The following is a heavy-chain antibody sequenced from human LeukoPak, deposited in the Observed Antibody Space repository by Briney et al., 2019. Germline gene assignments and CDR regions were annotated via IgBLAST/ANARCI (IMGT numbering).Heavy chain of an antibody. CDR1: GGSISSSSYY. J-gene: IGHJ3*02. D-gene: IGHD5-12*01. CDR2: IYYSGST. Sequence: PSETLSLTCTVSGGSISSSSYYWGWIRQPPGKGVEWIGSIYYSGSTYYNPSLKSRVTISVDTSKNQFSLKLSSLTAADTAVYYCASGGGGREEWLRLQDAFDIWGQGTMVTVSS. V-gene: IGHV4-39*01. CDR3: ASGGGGREEWLRLQDAFDI.